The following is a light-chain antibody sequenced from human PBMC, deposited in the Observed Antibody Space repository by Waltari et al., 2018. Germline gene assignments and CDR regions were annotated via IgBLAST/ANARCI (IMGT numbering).Light chain of an antibody. Sequence: QSVVTQPPSASGTPGQTVTISCSGSSANIGHNSVSWYHQLPGTAPQLPIFNNGQRPSGVPDRFSGSKSGPSASLAIRGLQSEDEADYYCASWADSLNGPVFGGGTKLTVL. CDR1: SANIGHNS. V-gene: IGLV1-44*01. CDR2: NNG. J-gene: IGLJ3*02. CDR3: ASWADSLNGPV.